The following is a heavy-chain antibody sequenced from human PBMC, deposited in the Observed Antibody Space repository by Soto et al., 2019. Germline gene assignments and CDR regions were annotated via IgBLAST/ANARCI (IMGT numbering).Heavy chain of an antibody. CDR2: IYYSGST. V-gene: IGHV4-61*01. Sequence: SETLSLTCTVSGGSVSSGSYYWSWIRQPPGKGLEWIGYIYYSGSTNYNPSLKSRVTISVDTSKNQFSLKLSSVTAADTAVYYCARGINSSGWYYFDYWGQGTLVTVS. CDR3: ARGINSSGWYYFDY. CDR1: GGSVSSGSYY. D-gene: IGHD6-19*01. J-gene: IGHJ4*02.